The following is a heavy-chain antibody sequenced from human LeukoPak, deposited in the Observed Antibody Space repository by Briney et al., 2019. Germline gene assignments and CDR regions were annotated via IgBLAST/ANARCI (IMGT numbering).Heavy chain of an antibody. V-gene: IGHV1-18*01. CDR2: ISAYNGNT. D-gene: IGHD1-26*01. CDR1: GYTFTSYG. CDR3: ARDRQLKIESGSFTPLGY. J-gene: IGHJ4*02. Sequence: RGASVKVSCKASGYTFTSYGISWVRQAPGQGLEWMGWISAYNGNTNYAQKLQGRVTMTTDTSTRTAYMELRSLRSDDTAVYYCARDRQLKIESGSFTPLGYCGQGTLVTVSS.